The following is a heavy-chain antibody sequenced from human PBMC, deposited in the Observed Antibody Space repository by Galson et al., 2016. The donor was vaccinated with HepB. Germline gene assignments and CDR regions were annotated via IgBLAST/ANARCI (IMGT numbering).Heavy chain of an antibody. CDR2: IKSKTDGVTT. J-gene: IGHJ3*02. CDR3: TTGLEKWLQFDAFDI. D-gene: IGHD5-24*01. V-gene: IGHV3-15*01. Sequence: SLRLSCATSGFNFNDAWLSWVRQGPGKGLEWVGRIKSKTDGVTTDYGAPVRGRFTISRDDSKNTVYLQMNRLKSEDTAVYYCTTGLEKWLQFDAFDIWGQGTMVTVSS. CDR1: GFNFNDAW.